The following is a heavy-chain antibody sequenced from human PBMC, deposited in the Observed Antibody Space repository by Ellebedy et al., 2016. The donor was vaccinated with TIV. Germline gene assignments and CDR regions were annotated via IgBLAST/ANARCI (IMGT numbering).Heavy chain of an antibody. CDR3: AKFYGDYHPYYFDY. CDR2: MKGDGSSA. Sequence: GESLKISCAASGFTFSSYWMYWVRQAPGKGLVWVSRMKGDGSSASYADSVKGRFTISRDNSRSTLYLQMNSLRAEDTAVYYCAKFYGDYHPYYFDYWGQGTAVTVS. CDR1: GFTFSSYW. J-gene: IGHJ4*02. V-gene: IGHV3-74*01. D-gene: IGHD4-17*01.